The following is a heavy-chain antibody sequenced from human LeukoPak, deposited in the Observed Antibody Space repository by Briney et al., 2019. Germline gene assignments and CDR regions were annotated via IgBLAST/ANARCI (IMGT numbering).Heavy chain of an antibody. V-gene: IGHV4-4*07. CDR3: AREGEYCSSSSCYAAHFDY. D-gene: IGHD2-2*01. CDR1: GGSISSYY. J-gene: IGHJ4*02. CDR2: IYTSGST. Sequence: SQTLSLTCTVSGGSISSYYWRWIRQPAGKGLEWIGRIYTSGSTTYYPSLKGRVTMSVDTSRNQFSLRLSSLTAADTAVYYCAREGEYCSSSSCYAAHFDYWGQGTLVTVSS.